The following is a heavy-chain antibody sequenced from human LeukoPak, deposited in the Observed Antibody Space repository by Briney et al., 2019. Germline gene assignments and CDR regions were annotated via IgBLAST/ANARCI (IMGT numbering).Heavy chain of an antibody. V-gene: IGHV1-18*01. CDR2: ISAYNGNT. J-gene: IGHJ5*02. CDR1: GYTFTSYG. D-gene: IGHD2-2*02. CDR3: ARDSYCSSTSCYTTGRNWFDP. Sequence: EASVKVSCKASGYTFTSYGISWVRQAPGQGLEWMGWISAYNGNTNYAQKLQGRVTMTTDTSTSTAYMELRSLRSDDTAVYYCARDSYCSSTSCYTTGRNWFDPWGQGTLVTVSS.